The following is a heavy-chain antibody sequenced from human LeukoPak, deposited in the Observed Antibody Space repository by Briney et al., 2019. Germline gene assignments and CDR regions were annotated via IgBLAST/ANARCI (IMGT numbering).Heavy chain of an antibody. D-gene: IGHD3-10*01. J-gene: IGHJ4*02. CDR1: GGTFSSYA. Sequence: SVKVSCKASGGTFSSYAISWVRQAPGQGLEWMGGIIPIFGTANYAQKFQGRVTITADESTSTAYMELSSLRSDDTAVYYCAREMGYGSGSYYNKFDYWGQGTLVTVSS. V-gene: IGHV1-69*13. CDR2: IIPIFGTA. CDR3: AREMGYGSGSYYNKFDY.